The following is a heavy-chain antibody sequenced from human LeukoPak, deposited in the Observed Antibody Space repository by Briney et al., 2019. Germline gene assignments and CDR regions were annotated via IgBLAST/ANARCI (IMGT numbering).Heavy chain of an antibody. Sequence: SETLSLTCTVSGGSISSSSYYWGWIRQPPGKGLEWIGSIYYSGSTYYNPSLKSRVTISVDTSKNQFSLKLSSVTAADAAVYYCASFRYSGTTLRPYWGQGTLVTVSS. D-gene: IGHD1-26*01. J-gene: IGHJ4*02. V-gene: IGHV4-39*07. CDR1: GGSISSSSYY. CDR2: IYYSGST. CDR3: ASFRYSGTTLRPY.